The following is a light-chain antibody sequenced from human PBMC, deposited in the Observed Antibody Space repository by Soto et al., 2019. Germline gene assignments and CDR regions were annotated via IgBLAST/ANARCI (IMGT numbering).Light chain of an antibody. V-gene: IGKV3-20*01. CDR1: QSVSSNS. CDR2: DAS. J-gene: IGKJ1*01. CDR3: QHYDSSPTWT. Sequence: DIVLTQSPGTLSLSPGERATLSCRASQSVSSNSLAWYQQKPGQAPRLLIYDASSRATGIPDRFSGSGSWTDFTLSIGRLEPEDFAVYYCQHYDSSPTWTFGQGTKVEIK.